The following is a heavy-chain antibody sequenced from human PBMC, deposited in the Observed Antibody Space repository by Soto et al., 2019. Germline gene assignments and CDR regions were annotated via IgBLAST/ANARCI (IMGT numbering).Heavy chain of an antibody. J-gene: IGHJ4*02. D-gene: IGHD3-10*01. V-gene: IGHV4-59*01. CDR1: GGSISSYY. CDR3: ARAPRGGKIVATIFDY. Sequence: SETLSLTCTVSGGSISSYYWSWIRQPPGKGLEWIGYIYYSGSTNYNPSLKSRVTISVDTSKNQFSLKLSSVTAADTAVYYCARAPRGGKIVATIFDYWGQGTLVTVSS. CDR2: IYYSGST.